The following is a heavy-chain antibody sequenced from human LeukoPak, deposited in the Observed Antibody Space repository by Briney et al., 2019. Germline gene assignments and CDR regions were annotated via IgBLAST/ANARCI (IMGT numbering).Heavy chain of an antibody. J-gene: IGHJ4*02. V-gene: IGHV1-3*01. CDR1: GYTFTSYA. Sequence: ASVKVSCKASGYTFTSYAMHWVRQAPGQRLEWMGWINAGNGNTKYSQKFQGRVTITRDTSTSTVYMELSSLRSEDTAVYYCARDLNGARGFDYWGQGTLVTVSS. CDR3: ARDLNGARGFDY. D-gene: IGHD3-10*01. CDR2: INAGNGNT.